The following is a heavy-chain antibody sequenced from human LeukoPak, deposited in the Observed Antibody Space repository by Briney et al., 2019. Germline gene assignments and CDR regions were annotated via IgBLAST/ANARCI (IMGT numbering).Heavy chain of an antibody. CDR3: TRVDETVGAVGGHCDY. Sequence: NSGGSLRLSCAASGFTFSDYYMSWIRQAPGKGLEWVSSISGSASTIYYADSVRGRFTISRDNAKNSLHLQMNSLRAEDTAVYYCTRVDETVGAVGGHCDYWGQGTQVTVSS. CDR1: GFTFSDYY. V-gene: IGHV3-11*01. CDR2: ISGSASTI. J-gene: IGHJ4*02. D-gene: IGHD1-26*01.